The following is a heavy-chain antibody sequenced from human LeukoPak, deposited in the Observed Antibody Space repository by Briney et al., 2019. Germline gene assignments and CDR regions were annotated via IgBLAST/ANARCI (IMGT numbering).Heavy chain of an antibody. CDR1: GFTFSSYA. CDR2: ISGSGGST. CDR3: AKGSYYLDHYYYYMDV. D-gene: IGHD3-10*01. V-gene: IGHV3-23*01. Sequence: PGGSLRLSCAASGFTFSSYAMSWVRQAPGKGLEWVSAISGSGGSTYYADSVKGRFTISRDNSKNTLYLQMNSLRAEDTAVYYCAKGSYYLDHYYYYMDVWGKGTTVTISS. J-gene: IGHJ6*03.